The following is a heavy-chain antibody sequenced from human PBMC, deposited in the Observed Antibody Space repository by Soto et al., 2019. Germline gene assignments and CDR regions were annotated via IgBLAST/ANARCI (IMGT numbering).Heavy chain of an antibody. CDR3: ARGEDYGGNDNFAFDI. Sequence: GGSLRLSCAASGFTFSSYGMHWVRQAPGKGLEWVAVIWYDGSNKYYADSVKGRFTISRDNSKNTLYLQMNSLRAEDTAVYYCARGEDYGGNDNFAFDIWGQGTMVTVSS. V-gene: IGHV3-33*01. D-gene: IGHD4-17*01. CDR1: GFTFSSYG. J-gene: IGHJ3*02. CDR2: IWYDGSNK.